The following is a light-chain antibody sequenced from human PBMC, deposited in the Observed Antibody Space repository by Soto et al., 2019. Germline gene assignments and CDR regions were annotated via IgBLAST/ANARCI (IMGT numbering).Light chain of an antibody. V-gene: IGLV2-23*01. Sequence: QSVLTQPASVAGSPGQSMTISCTGTSSDVGCYNLVSWYQQHPRKAPKLIIYEGSKRPSGVSNRFSGSKSGNTASLTISGPQAEDEADYYCCSYAGSSTVVFGGGTKLTVL. J-gene: IGLJ2*01. CDR3: CSYAGSSTVV. CDR2: EGS. CDR1: SSDVGCYNL.